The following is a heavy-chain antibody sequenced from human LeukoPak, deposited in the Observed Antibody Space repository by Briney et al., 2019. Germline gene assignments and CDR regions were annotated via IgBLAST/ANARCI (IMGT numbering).Heavy chain of an antibody. Sequence: GGSLRLSCAASGFIFSSYGMSWVRQAPGKGLEWVSAISGSGGSTYYADSVKGRFTISRDNSKNTLYLQMNSLRAEDTAVYYCARGADSGYSSDNWGQGTLVSVSS. J-gene: IGHJ4*02. CDR1: GFIFSSYG. CDR2: ISGSGGST. D-gene: IGHD3-9*01. CDR3: ARGADSGYSSDN. V-gene: IGHV3-23*01.